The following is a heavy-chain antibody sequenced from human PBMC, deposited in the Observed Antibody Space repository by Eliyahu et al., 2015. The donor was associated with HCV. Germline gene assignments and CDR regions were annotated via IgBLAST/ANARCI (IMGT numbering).Heavy chain of an antibody. V-gene: IGHV4-34*01. Sequence: QVQLQQWGAGLLKPSETLSLTCAVYGGSFTGYYWSWIRQSPGKGPEWIGEINHSGNTNYNPSLESRVTISVDTSKNQFSLKLPSVTAADTAVYFCARGPYQLPEGYFDYWGQGTLVTVSS. CDR2: INHSGNT. J-gene: IGHJ4*02. CDR3: ARGPYQLPEGYFDY. CDR1: GGSFTGYY. D-gene: IGHD2-2*01.